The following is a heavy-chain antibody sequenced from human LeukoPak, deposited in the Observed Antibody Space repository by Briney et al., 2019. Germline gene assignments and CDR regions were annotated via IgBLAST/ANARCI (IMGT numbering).Heavy chain of an antibody. CDR3: AKGQPGERTYYFDY. CDR1: GYTLTELS. CDR2: FDPEDGET. D-gene: IGHD3-10*01. J-gene: IGHJ4*02. V-gene: IGHV1-24*01. Sequence: ASVKVSCKVSGYTLTELSMHWVRQAPGKGLEWMGGFDPEDGETIYAQKFQGRVTMTEDTSTDTAYMELSSLRSEDTAVYYCAKGQPGERTYYFDYWGQGTLVTVSS.